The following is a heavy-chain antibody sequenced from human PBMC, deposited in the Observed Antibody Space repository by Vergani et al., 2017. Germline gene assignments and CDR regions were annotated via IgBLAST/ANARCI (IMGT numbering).Heavy chain of an antibody. CDR1: GGTFSSYA. D-gene: IGHD3-3*01. CDR2: IIPIFGIA. J-gene: IGHJ6*02. Sequence: QVQLVQSGAEVKKPGSSVKVSCKASGGTFSSYAISWVRQAPGQGLEWMGGIIPIFGIANYAQKFQGRVTITADKSTGTADMELSSLRSEDTAVYYCARAGTRPSSDFGSGGGAYYYYGMDVGGQGTTVTVSS. V-gene: IGHV1-69*17. CDR3: ARAGTRPSSDFGSGGGAYYYYGMDV.